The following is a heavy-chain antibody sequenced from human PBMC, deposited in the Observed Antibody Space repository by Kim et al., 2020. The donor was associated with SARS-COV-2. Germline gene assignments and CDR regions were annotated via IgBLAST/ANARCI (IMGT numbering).Heavy chain of an antibody. Sequence: STTYADSMKGRFTITRDNAKNTLNLQMNSLRAEDTAVYYCARDAWNSIDNWGQGTLVTVSS. J-gene: IGHJ4*02. CDR2: ST. CDR3: ARDAWNSIDN. V-gene: IGHV3-74*01. D-gene: IGHD1-1*01.